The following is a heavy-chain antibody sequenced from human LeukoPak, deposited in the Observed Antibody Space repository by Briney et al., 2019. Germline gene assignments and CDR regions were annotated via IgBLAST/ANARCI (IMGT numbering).Heavy chain of an antibody. D-gene: IGHD6-19*01. CDR1: GFTFRNYG. Sequence: GGSLRLSCQASGFTFRNYGMHWVRQAPGKGLGWVAVFLYDGSNQYYADSVKGRFTISRGQSKNTLSLQMNSLRTEDTAVYYCAKGDSSGAFDYWGQGTLVTVSS. CDR3: AKGDSSGAFDY. J-gene: IGHJ4*02. CDR2: FLYDGSNQ. V-gene: IGHV3-30*18.